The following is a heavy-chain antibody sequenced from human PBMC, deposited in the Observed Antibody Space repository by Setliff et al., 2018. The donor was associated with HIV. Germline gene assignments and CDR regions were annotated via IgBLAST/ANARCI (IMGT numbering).Heavy chain of an antibody. D-gene: IGHD1-1*01. CDR1: GFTFSSAW. J-gene: IGHJ4*02. V-gene: IGHV3-48*04. CDR3: ARDLGGKGGH. CDR2: ISSSRSTI. Sequence: PGGSLRLSCAASGFTFSSAWMGWVRQAPGKGLEWVSYISSSRSTIYYADSVKGRFAISRDNAKNTLYLQMNSLRAEDTAVYFCARDLGGKGGHWGQGILVTVSS.